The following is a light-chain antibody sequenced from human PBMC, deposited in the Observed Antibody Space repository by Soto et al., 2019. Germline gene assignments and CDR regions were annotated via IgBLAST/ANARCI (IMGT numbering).Light chain of an antibody. V-gene: IGLV1-47*01. Sequence: QSVLTQSPAASETPGQRVTISRSGSSSNIGSNYVYWYQQLPGTAPKLLIYRNNQRPSGVPDRFSGSKSGTSASLAISGLRSEDEADYYCAAWDDSLSGGVFGTGTKLTVL. CDR1: SSNIGSNY. CDR2: RNN. CDR3: AAWDDSLSGGV. J-gene: IGLJ1*01.